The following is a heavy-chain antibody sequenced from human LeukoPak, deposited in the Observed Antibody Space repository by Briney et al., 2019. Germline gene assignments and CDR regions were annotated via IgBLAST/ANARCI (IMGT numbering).Heavy chain of an antibody. CDR2: IYYSGST. D-gene: IGHD3-22*01. J-gene: IGHJ4*02. Sequence: SETLSLTCTVSGGSISSYYWSWIRQPPGKGLEWIGYIYYSGSTNYNPSLKSRVTISVDTSKNQFSLKLSSVTAADTAVYYCARAYYDTIDYWGQGTLVTVSS. CDR3: ARAYYDTIDY. V-gene: IGHV4-59*01. CDR1: GGSISSYY.